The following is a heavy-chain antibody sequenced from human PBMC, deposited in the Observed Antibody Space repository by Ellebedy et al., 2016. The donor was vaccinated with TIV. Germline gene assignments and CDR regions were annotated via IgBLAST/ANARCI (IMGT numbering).Heavy chain of an antibody. Sequence: GESLKISCAASGFTFSAYGMHWVRQAPGKGLEWVAVIAFDGSIKHYADSVKGRFTVSRDNSKNILYLQMDSLRVEDTSVYYCAKEIFARSSNGWPLDSWGQGTLVTVTS. CDR2: IAFDGSIK. CDR1: GFTFSAYG. J-gene: IGHJ4*02. V-gene: IGHV3-30*18. D-gene: IGHD6-19*01. CDR3: AKEIFARSSNGWPLDS.